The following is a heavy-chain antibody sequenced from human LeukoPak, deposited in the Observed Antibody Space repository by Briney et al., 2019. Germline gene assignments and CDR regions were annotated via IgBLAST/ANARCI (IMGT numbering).Heavy chain of an antibody. Sequence: PSETLSLTCTVSGDSISSYYWSWIRQPPGKGLEWIGYIYHSGSTNYNPSLKSRVTISADTSKDQFSLKLASVTAADTAVYYCATGYSITWYYFDYWGQGTLVTVSS. V-gene: IGHV4-59*01. D-gene: IGHD6-13*01. CDR3: ATGYSITWYYFDY. CDR1: GDSISSYY. J-gene: IGHJ4*02. CDR2: IYHSGST.